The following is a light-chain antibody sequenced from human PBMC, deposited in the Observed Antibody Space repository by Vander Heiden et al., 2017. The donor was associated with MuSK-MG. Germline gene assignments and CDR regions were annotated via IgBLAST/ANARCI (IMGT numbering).Light chain of an antibody. CDR1: SSDVGGYNY. J-gene: IGLJ3*02. V-gene: IGLV2-11*01. CDR3: CSYAGSYTWV. Sequence: QSALTERRSVSGSPGPSVTISCTGTSSDVGGYNYVSWYQQHPGKAPKLMIYDVSKRPSGVPDRFSGSKSGNTASLTISGLQAEDEADYYCCSYAGSYTWVFGGGTKLTVL. CDR2: DVS.